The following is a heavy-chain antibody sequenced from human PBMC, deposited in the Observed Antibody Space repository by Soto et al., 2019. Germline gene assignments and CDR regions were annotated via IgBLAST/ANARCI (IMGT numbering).Heavy chain of an antibody. CDR3: ARASPRFGGYDWGPSDY. Sequence: SVKVSCKASGGTFSSYAISWVRQAPGQGLEWMGGIIPIFGTANYAQKFQGRVTITADESTSTAYMELSSLRSEDTAVYYCARASPRFGGYDWGPSDYWGQGTLVTSPQ. CDR1: GGTFSSYA. V-gene: IGHV1-69*13. CDR2: IIPIFGTA. D-gene: IGHD5-12*01. J-gene: IGHJ4*02.